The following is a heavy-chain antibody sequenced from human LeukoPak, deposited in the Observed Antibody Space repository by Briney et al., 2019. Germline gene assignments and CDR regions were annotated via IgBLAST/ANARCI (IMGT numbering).Heavy chain of an antibody. D-gene: IGHD3-22*01. CDR3: ARSEYYYDSSGYYYLDY. CDR2: ISSSSSYI. V-gene: IGHV3-21*01. CDR1: GFAFSSYS. Sequence: GGSLRLSCAASGFAFSSYSMNWVRQAPGKGLEWVSSISSSSSYIYYADSVKGRFTISRDNAKNSLYLQMNSLRAEDTAVYYCARSEYYYDSSGYYYLDYWGQGTLVTVSP. J-gene: IGHJ4*02.